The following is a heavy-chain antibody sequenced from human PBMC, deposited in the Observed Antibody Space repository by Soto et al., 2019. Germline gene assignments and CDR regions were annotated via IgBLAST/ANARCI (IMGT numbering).Heavy chain of an antibody. CDR2: IKTKADGLTT. CDR3: STDADFVVVPAAINY. Sequence: EVQLVESGGGLVKPGGSLRLSCAASGFTFSNAWMNWVRQAPGKGLEWVGRIKTKADGLTTDYAAPVKGRFTISRDESNTTVFLQMKSLTTEDTAVYYCSTDADFVVVPAAINYWGEGTLVTVSS. CDR1: GFTFSNAW. D-gene: IGHD2-2*01. J-gene: IGHJ4*02. V-gene: IGHV3-15*01.